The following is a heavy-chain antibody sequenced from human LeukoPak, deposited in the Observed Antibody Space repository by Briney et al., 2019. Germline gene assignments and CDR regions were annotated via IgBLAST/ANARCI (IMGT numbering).Heavy chain of an antibody. CDR3: ARDLDNNSRPGWFDP. CDR2: IYASGST. D-gene: IGHD1/OR15-1a*01. CDR1: GGSISSGKGY. V-gene: IGHV4-61*02. J-gene: IGHJ5*02. Sequence: SQTLSLTCTVSGGSISSGKGYWSWIRQPAGKGLEWIGRIYASGSTNYSPSLKSRLTISVDTSKNQFSLKLTSVTAADTAVYYCARDLDNNSRPGWFDPWGQGTLVTVSS.